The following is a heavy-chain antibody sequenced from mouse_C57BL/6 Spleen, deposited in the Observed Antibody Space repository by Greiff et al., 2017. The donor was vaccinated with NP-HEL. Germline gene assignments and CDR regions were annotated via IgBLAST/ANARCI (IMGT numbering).Heavy chain of an antibody. CDR1: GYAFTNYL. V-gene: IGHV1-54*01. Sequence: VMLVESGAELVRPGTSVKVSCKASGYAFTNYLIEWVKQRPGQGLEWIGVINPGSGGTNYNEKFKGKATLTADKSSSTAYMQLSSLTSEDSAVYFCARYHYYAMDYWGQGTSVTVSS. CDR2: INPGSGGT. CDR3: ARYHYYAMDY. J-gene: IGHJ4*01.